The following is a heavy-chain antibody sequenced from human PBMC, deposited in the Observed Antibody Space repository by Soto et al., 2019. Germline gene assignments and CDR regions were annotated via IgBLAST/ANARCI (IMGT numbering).Heavy chain of an antibody. Sequence: SVKVSCKASGSTFTSSAVQWVRQARGQRLEWIGWIVVGSGNTNYAQKFQERVTITRDMSTSTAYMELSSLRSEDTAVYYCAAENTMVRGAYYYYGIDVWGQGTTVTVSS. CDR2: IVVGSGNT. V-gene: IGHV1-58*01. J-gene: IGHJ6*02. CDR1: GSTFTSSA. CDR3: AAENTMVRGAYYYYGIDV. D-gene: IGHD3-10*01.